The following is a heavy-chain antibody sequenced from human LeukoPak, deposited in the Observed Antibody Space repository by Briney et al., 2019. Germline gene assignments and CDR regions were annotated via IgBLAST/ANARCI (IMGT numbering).Heavy chain of an antibody. D-gene: IGHD2-2*01. CDR2: TYTNGRT. Sequence: SETLSLTCTVSGGSFGGSQYWGWFRQAPGKGLEWIGSTYTNGRTFYNPSLASRLTTSVDTSTNQISLRLTSATVADTAVFYCAAGKDVVGSPVGAFD. J-gene: IGHJ3*01. CDR1: GGSFGGSQY. CDR3: AAGKDVVGSPVGAFD. V-gene: IGHV4-39*07.